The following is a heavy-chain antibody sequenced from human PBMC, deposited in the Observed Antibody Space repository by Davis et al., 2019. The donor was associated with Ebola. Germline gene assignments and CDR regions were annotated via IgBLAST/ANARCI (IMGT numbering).Heavy chain of an antibody. D-gene: IGHD2-15*01. V-gene: IGHV1-69*05. CDR1: GYPFTSYG. J-gene: IGHJ6*04. CDR2: IIPIFGAA. Sequence: SVKVSCKASGYPFTSYGVTWVRQAPGQGLEWMGGIIPIFGAANYAQKFQGRVTMTRDTSTSTVYMELSSLRSEDTAVYYCAREIVVVVAATGYYYYGMDVWGKGTTVTVSS. CDR3: AREIVVVVAATGYYYYGMDV.